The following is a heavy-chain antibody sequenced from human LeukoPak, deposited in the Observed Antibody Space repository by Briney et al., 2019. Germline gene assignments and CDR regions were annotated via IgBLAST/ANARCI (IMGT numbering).Heavy chain of an antibody. CDR1: GFSLSSYE. CDR3: ARDSAWLSYFDY. V-gene: IGHV3-30-3*01. CDR2: ISSDGSNK. D-gene: IGHD3-22*01. J-gene: IGHJ4*02. Sequence: PGGSPRLSCEASGFSLSSYEMNWVRQAPGKGLEWVAAISSDGSNKYYADSVKGRFTISRDNSKNTLYLQMNSLRTEDTAVYYCARDSAWLSYFDYWGQGNLVTVSS.